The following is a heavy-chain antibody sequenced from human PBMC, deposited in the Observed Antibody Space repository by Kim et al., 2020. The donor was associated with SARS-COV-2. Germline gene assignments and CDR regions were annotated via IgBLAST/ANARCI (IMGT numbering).Heavy chain of an antibody. CDR2: ISSSSSTI. Sequence: GGSLRLSCAASGFTFSSYSMNWVRQAPGKGLEWVSYISSSSSTIYYADSVKGRFTISRDNAKNSLYLQMNSLRAEDTAVYYCARDRTHSSSWYGYYYGMDVWGQGTTVTVSS. V-gene: IGHV3-48*04. J-gene: IGHJ6*02. D-gene: IGHD6-13*01. CDR3: ARDRTHSSSWYGYYYGMDV. CDR1: GFTFSSYS.